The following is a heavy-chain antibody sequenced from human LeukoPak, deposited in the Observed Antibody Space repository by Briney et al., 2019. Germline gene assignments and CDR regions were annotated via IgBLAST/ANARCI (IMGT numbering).Heavy chain of an antibody. CDR2: IYYSGST. Sequence: SETLSLTCTVSGGSISSYYWSWIRQPPGKGLEWIGYIYYSGSTNYNPSLKSRVTISVDTSKNQFSLKLSSVTAADTAVYYCARATSTSSRRLDAFDIWGQGTMVTVSS. V-gene: IGHV4-59*01. J-gene: IGHJ3*02. D-gene: IGHD2-2*01. CDR3: ARATSTSSRRLDAFDI. CDR1: GGSISSYY.